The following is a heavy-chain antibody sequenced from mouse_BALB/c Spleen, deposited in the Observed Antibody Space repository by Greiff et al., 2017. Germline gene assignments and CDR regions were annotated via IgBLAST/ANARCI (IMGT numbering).Heavy chain of an antibody. D-gene: IGHD1-1*02. Sequence: EVKLVESGGGLVKPGGSLKLSCAASGFAFTSYDMSWVRQTPEKRLEWVADISSGGGSTYYPDNVKGRFTISRDNAKNTLYLQMSSLKSENTAMYFCARHFAYGPHYLDYGGEGTTLTVAS. V-gene: IGHV5-12-1*01. CDR1: GFAFTSYD. CDR3: ARHFAYGPHYLDY. J-gene: IGHJ2*01. CDR2: ISSGGGST.